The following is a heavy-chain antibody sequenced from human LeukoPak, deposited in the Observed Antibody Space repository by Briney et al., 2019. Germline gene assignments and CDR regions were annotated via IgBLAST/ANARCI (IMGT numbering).Heavy chain of an antibody. CDR3: ATVWYSGYLPHGDWFDP. D-gene: IGHD1-26*01. CDR1: GGTFSSYA. J-gene: IGHJ5*02. Sequence: SVKVSCTASGGTFSSYAISWVRQAPGQGLEWMGGIIPIFGTANYAQKFQGRVTMTEDTSTDTAYMELSSLRSEDTAVYYCATVWYSGYLPHGDWFDPWGQGTLVTVSS. V-gene: IGHV1-69*06. CDR2: IIPIFGTA.